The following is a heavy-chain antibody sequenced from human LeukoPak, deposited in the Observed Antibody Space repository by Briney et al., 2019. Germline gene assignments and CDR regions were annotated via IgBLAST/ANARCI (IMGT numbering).Heavy chain of an antibody. D-gene: IGHD2-21*01. V-gene: IGHV3-48*04. CDR3: ARRGCGGDCYSGGAFDI. Sequence: GGSLRLSCAASGFTFSSYAMSWVRQAPGKGLEWVSYISSSGSTIYYADSVKGRFTISRDNAKNSLYLQMNSLRAEDTAVYYCARRGCGGDCYSGGAFDIWGQGTMVTVSS. CDR2: ISSSGSTI. CDR1: GFTFSSYA. J-gene: IGHJ3*02.